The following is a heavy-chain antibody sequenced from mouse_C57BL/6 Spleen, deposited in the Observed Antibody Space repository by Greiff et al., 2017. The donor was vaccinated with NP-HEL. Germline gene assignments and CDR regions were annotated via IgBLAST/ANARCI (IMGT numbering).Heavy chain of an antibody. D-gene: IGHD3-1*01. J-gene: IGHJ3*01. CDR3: ARWGLAWFAY. V-gene: IGHV5-17*01. Sequence: EVKLMESGGGLVKPGGSLKLSCAASGFTFSDYGMHWVRQAPEKGLEWVAYISSGSSTIYYADTVKGRFTISRDNAKNTLFLQMTSLRSEDTAMYYCARWGLAWFAYWGQGTLVTVSA. CDR1: GFTFSDYG. CDR2: ISSGSSTI.